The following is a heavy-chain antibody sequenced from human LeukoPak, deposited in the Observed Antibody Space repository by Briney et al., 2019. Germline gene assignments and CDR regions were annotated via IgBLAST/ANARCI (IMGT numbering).Heavy chain of an antibody. Sequence: SETLSLTCSVLGGSIRSSGNYWGWIRQPPGKGLEWIGSIYYNGNIFYNPSLKSRVTVSADTSKNQFSLNLNSVTASDQAVYYCARHPVWHDGSVYYGYFFDYCGQGALVTVSS. V-gene: IGHV4-39*01. D-gene: IGHD3-22*01. CDR1: GGSIRSSGNY. CDR2: IYYNGNI. CDR3: ARHPVWHDGSVYYGYFFDY. J-gene: IGHJ4*02.